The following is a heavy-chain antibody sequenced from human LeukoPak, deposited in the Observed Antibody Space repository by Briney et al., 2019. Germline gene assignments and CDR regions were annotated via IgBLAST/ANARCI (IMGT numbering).Heavy chain of an antibody. Sequence: SQTLSLTCTVSGGSISSGGYYWSWIRQPPGKGLEWIGYIYHSGSTYYNPSLKSRVTMSVDTSKNQFSLKLSSVTAADTAVYYCARAAGTYSSSRSGAFDIWGQGTMVTVSS. CDR2: IYHSGST. CDR3: ARAAGTYSSSRSGAFDI. D-gene: IGHD6-13*01. V-gene: IGHV4-30-2*01. J-gene: IGHJ3*02. CDR1: GGSISSGGYY.